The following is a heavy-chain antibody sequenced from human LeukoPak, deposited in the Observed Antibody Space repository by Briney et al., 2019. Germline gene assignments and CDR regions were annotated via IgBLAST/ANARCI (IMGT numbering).Heavy chain of an antibody. V-gene: IGHV3-30-3*01. CDR3: ARQGSEESSSSWPSFDY. D-gene: IGHD2-2*01. CDR1: GFTFGNYN. J-gene: IGHJ4*02. Sequence: GGSLRLSCAASGFTFGNYNMHWVRQAPGNGLEWVAVISSHENNKNYADSVKGRFTISRDNSRNTVYLQMNSLRAEDTALYFCARQGSEESSSSWPSFDYWGQGTLVTVSS. CDR2: ISSHENNK.